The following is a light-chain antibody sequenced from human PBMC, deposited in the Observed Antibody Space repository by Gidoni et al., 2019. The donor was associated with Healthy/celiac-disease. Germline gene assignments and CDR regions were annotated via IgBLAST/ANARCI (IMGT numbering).Light chain of an antibody. CDR3: QQSYSTPLS. J-gene: IGKJ4*01. Sequence: DIQMTQSPSSLSASVRDRVTITCRASQSISSYLNWYQQKPGKAPKLLIYAASSLQSGVPSRFSGSGSGTDFTLTISSLQPEDFATYYCQQSYSTPLSFGGETKVEIK. CDR2: AAS. CDR1: QSISSY. V-gene: IGKV1-39*01.